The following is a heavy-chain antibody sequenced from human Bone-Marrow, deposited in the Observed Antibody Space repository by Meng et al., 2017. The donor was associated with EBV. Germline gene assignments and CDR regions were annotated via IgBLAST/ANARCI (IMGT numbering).Heavy chain of an antibody. J-gene: IGHJ4*02. Sequence: QVQLVESGGGVVQPGRSLRLSCAASGFTFSSYGMHWVRQAPGKGLEWVAVISYDGSNKYYADSVKGRFTISRDNSKNTLYLQMNSLRAEDTAVYYCAKDPYSGRHIFWGKGNLVTVSS. CDR2: ISYDGSNK. CDR3: AKDPYSGRHIF. V-gene: IGHV3-30*18. CDR1: GFTFSSYG. D-gene: IGHD1-26*01.